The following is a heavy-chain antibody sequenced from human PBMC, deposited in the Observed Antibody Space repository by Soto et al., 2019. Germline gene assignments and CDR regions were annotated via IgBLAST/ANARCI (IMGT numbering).Heavy chain of an antibody. CDR1: SGSISTSSSY. Sequence: QLQLQESGPGLVKPSETLSLTCTVSSGSISTSSSYWGWIRQPPGKGLEWIGSIYYSGNTYYNPSLKHRITISIDTSKTQFSLKLNSVTAADTAVYYYGTQDYRAKGYYFENWGQGTLVTVSS. J-gene: IGHJ4*02. D-gene: IGHD4-17*01. CDR3: GTQDYRAKGYYFEN. V-gene: IGHV4-39*01. CDR2: IYYSGNT.